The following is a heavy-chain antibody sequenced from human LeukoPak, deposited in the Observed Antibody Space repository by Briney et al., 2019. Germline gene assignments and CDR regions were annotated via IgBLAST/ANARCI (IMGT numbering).Heavy chain of an antibody. J-gene: IGHJ4*02. CDR2: IYYSGST. D-gene: IGHD3-22*01. Sequence: SETLSLTCTVSGGSISSYYWSWIRQPPGKGLEWIGYIYYSGSTNYNPSLESRVTISVDPPKNQFSLKLNSVTATDTAVYYCARERAEDDSNCFDYWGQGTLVTVSS. CDR1: GGSISSYY. V-gene: IGHV4-59*01. CDR3: ARERAEDDSNCFDY.